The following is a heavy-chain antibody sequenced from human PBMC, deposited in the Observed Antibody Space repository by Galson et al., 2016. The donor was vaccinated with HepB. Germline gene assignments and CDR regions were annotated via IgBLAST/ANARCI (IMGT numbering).Heavy chain of an antibody. D-gene: IGHD3-3*01. CDR2: IWGDGSNR. Sequence: SLRLSCAASGFTFNDYGMHWVRKAPGKGLEWVAVIWGDGSNRYYGDSVRGRFTISRDNARKTLYLQMDRLRPEDTAVYFCARDGVPNYDFWTGFYYFDHWGQGNLVTVSS. J-gene: IGHJ4*02. CDR3: ARDGVPNYDFWTGFYYFDH. V-gene: IGHV3-33*01. CDR1: GFTFNDYG.